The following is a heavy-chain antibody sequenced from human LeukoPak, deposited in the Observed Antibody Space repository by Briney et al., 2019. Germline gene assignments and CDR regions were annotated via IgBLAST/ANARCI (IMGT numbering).Heavy chain of an antibody. CDR3: AREGDLTRGVSFDH. Sequence: ASVKVSCKASGYTFTSHYIHWVRQAPGQGLEWLGWIHPYSDDTKYAQTFQGRVTMTRDTSMNTAYMEVTRLRFDDTAVYFRAREGDLTRGVSFDHWGQGTLVTVSS. D-gene: IGHD3-10*01. CDR2: IHPYSDDT. CDR1: GYTFTSHY. J-gene: IGHJ4*02. V-gene: IGHV1-2*02.